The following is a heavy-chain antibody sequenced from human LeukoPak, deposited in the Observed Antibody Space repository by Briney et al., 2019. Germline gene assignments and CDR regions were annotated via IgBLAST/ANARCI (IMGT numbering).Heavy chain of an antibody. CDR1: GGSISSYY. D-gene: IGHD3-10*01. J-gene: IGHJ5*02. CDR3: ARDAHTYYGPPWFDP. CDR2: IYYSGST. V-gene: IGHV4-59*01. Sequence: SSETLSLTCTVSGGSISSYYWSWIRQPPGKGLEWIGYIYYSGSTNYNPSLKSRVTISVDTSKNQFSLKLSSVTAADTAVYYCARDAHTYYGPPWFDPWGQGTLVTVSS.